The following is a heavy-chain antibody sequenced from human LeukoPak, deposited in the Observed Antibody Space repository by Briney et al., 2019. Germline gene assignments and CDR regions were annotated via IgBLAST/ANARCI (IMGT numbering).Heavy chain of an antibody. V-gene: IGHV4-59*08. CDR3: ARVGATDRLDY. D-gene: IGHD1-26*01. Sequence: PSETLSLTCTVSGGSISSYYWSWIRQPPGKGLEWIGYIYYSGSTNYNPSLKSRVTISVDTSKNQFSLKLSSVTAADTAVYYCARVGATDRLDYWGQGTLVTVSS. CDR1: GGSISSYY. J-gene: IGHJ4*02. CDR2: IYYSGST.